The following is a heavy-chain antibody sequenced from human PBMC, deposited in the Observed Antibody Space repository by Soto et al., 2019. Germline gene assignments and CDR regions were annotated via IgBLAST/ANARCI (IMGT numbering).Heavy chain of an antibody. J-gene: IGHJ3*02. CDR3: ASRLRITMVRGVNDAFDI. V-gene: IGHV5-51*01. Sequence: GESLKISCKGFDYTFAAYWIGWVRQMPGKGLEWMGVINPRDSDVKYSPPFEGQVTISADKSISTAYLQWSSLKASDTAMYYWASRLRITMVRGVNDAFDIWGQGTMVTVSS. CDR2: INPRDSDV. D-gene: IGHD3-10*01. CDR1: DYTFAAYW.